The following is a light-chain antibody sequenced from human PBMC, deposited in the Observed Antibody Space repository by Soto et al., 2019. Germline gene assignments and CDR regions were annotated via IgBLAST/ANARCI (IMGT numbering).Light chain of an antibody. V-gene: IGKV3-15*01. CDR1: QSVSRN. J-gene: IGKJ1*01. Sequence: IVMTQSPATLSVSPGERANLSCRASQSVSRNLAWYQQKPGQAPRLLLYGASTRATGIPARFSGSGSGTEFTLTISSLQSEDFAVYYCQQYKNWPRTVGQGTKVEIK. CDR3: QQYKNWPRT. CDR2: GAS.